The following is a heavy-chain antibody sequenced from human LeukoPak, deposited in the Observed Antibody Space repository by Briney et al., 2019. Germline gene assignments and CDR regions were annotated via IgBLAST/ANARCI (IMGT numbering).Heavy chain of an antibody. CDR2: IYPGDSDT. J-gene: IGHJ6*02. V-gene: IGHV5-51*01. D-gene: IGHD2-15*01. CDR3: ARSTATHYYYYGMDV. Sequence: GESLKISCKGSGYSFTSYWIGWVRQMPGKGLEWMGIIYPGDSDTRYSPSFQGQVTISADKSISTAYLQWSSLKASDTAMYYCARSTATHYYYYGMDVWGQGTTVTVSS. CDR1: GYSFTSYW.